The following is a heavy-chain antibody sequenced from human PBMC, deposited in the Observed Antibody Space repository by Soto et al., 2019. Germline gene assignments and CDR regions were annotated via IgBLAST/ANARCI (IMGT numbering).Heavy chain of an antibody. V-gene: IGHV1-8*01. J-gene: IGHJ6*02. CDR1: GYTFTSYD. CDR3: ARPGNHGSGSYWYYYNGMDV. CDR2: MNPNSGNT. Sequence: ASVKVSCKASGYTFTSYDINWVRQATGQGLEWMGWMNPNSGNTGYAQKFQGRVTMTRNTSISTAYMELSSLRSEDTAVYYCARPGNHGSGSYWYYYNGMDVWGQGTTVTVSS. D-gene: IGHD3-10*01.